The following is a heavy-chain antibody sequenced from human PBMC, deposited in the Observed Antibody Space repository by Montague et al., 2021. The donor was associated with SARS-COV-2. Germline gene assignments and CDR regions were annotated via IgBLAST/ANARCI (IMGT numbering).Heavy chain of an antibody. CDR1: GLTVSSNY. V-gene: IGHV3-66*02. CDR3: ARDSYGMDV. Sequence: SLRLSCAASGLTVSSNYMRWVRQAPGKGMEWVSVIYSGGSTYYADPVKGRFTISRDNSKNTLYLQMNSLRDEDTAVYYCARDSYGMDVWGQGTTVTVSS. CDR2: IYSGGST. J-gene: IGHJ6*02.